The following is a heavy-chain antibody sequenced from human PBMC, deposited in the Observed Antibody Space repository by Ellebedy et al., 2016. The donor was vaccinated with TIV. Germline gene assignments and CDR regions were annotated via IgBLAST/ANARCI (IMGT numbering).Heavy chain of an antibody. Sequence: SETLSLTXTVSGGSISSYYWSWIRQPPGKGLEWIGYIYYSGSTNYNPSLKSRVTISVDTSKNQFSLKLSSVTAADTAVYYCARGQLAGYFDYWGQGTLVTVSS. D-gene: IGHD3-3*02. CDR3: ARGQLAGYFDY. CDR1: GGSISSYY. CDR2: IYYSGST. J-gene: IGHJ4*02. V-gene: IGHV4-59*12.